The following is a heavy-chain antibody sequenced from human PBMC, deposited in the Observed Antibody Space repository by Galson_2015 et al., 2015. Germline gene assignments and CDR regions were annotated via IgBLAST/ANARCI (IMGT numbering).Heavy chain of an antibody. J-gene: IGHJ4*02. CDR1: GFNINNYE. CDR2: ISQTGDSM. D-gene: IGHD4-17*01. V-gene: IGHV3-48*03. CDR3: MRDGSLGGDLLDY. Sequence: LRLSCAASGFNINNYEMSWVRQAPGKGLEWISYISQTGDSMYYADSVKGRFTISRDSAKNSVYLQMSSLRADDSAVYYCMRDGSLGGDLLDYWGQGTLVTVSS.